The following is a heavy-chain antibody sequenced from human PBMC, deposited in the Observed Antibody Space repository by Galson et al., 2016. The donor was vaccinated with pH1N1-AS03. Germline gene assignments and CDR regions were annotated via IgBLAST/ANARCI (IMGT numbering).Heavy chain of an antibody. Sequence: CAISGDSVSSNSAAWNWIRQSPSRGLEWLRRTYYRSKWYNDYAVSVKSRITINPDTSKNQFSLQLNSVTPEDTAVYYCARGHYSSSFYWFDPWGQGTLVTVSS. CDR3: ARGHYSSSFYWFDP. V-gene: IGHV6-1*01. J-gene: IGHJ5*02. CDR1: GDSVSSNSAA. CDR2: TYYRSKWYN. D-gene: IGHD6-6*01.